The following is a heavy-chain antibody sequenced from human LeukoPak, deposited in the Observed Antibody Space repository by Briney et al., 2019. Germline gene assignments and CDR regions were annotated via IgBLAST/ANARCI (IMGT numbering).Heavy chain of an antibody. CDR3: ARHTQLQDAFDI. CDR1: GGSISSGGYS. CDR2: IYHSGST. D-gene: IGHD2-2*01. J-gene: IGHJ3*02. Sequence: PSETLSLTCAVSGGSISSGGYSWSWVRQPPGKGLEWIGYIYHSGSTYYNPSLKSRVTISVDRSKNQFSLKLSSVTAADTAVYYCARHTQLQDAFDIWGQGTMVTVSS. V-gene: IGHV4-30-2*01.